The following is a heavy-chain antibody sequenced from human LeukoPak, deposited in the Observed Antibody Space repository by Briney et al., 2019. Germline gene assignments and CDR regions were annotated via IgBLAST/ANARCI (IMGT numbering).Heavy chain of an antibody. J-gene: IGHJ4*02. CDR2: ISGSDGRT. V-gene: IGHV3-23*01. Sequence: GGSLRLSCAASGFTFSSYAMSWVRQPPGKGLEWVSAISGSDGRTYYADPVKGRFTISRDSSKNPLYLQMNSLRAEDTAVYYCAKGHSGLAVLGDYWGQGALVSVSS. CDR1: GFTFSSYA. CDR3: AKGHSGLAVLGDY. D-gene: IGHD3-3*02.